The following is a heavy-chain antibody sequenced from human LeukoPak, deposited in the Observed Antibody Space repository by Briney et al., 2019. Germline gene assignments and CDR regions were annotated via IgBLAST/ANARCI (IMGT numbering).Heavy chain of an antibody. CDR3: ARLPTI. V-gene: IGHV4-28*01. J-gene: IGHJ3*02. CDR2: VYYDGTT. Sequence: SETLSLTCTVSGYSVSSRNWWGWIRQSPGKGLEWMGYVYYDGTTYYNPSLKSRVTMSVDTSQNNFSLKLTSVTAVDTAVYYCARLPTIWGQGTMVTVSS. CDR1: GYSVSSRNW.